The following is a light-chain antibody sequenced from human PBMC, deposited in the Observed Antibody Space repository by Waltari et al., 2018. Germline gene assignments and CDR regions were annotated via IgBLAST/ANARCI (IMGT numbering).Light chain of an antibody. CDR2: DVN. CDR3: CSYAGSAISM. CDR1: TSDIGKYNL. J-gene: IGLJ3*02. V-gene: IGLV2-23*02. Sequence: QSALTQTASVSGSPGQAITISCSGTTSDIGKYNLAPWYQQHPGKAPTLIIYDVNKRPSGVSNRFSGSKSGNTAFLTISGLQSADEADYYCCSYAGSAISMFGGGTKVTVL.